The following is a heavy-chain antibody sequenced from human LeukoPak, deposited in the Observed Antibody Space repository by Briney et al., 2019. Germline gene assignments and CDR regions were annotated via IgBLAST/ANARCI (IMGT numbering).Heavy chain of an antibody. J-gene: IGHJ6*02. CDR2: IWYDGSNK. CDR1: GFTFSSYA. Sequence: GGSLRLSCAASGFTFSSYAMSWVRQAPGKGLEWVAVIWYDGSNKYYADSVKGRFTISRDNSKNTLYLQMNSLRAEDTAVYYCARGALGYDILTGLSYGMDVWGQGTTVTVSS. CDR3: ARGALGYDILTGLSYGMDV. D-gene: IGHD3-9*01. V-gene: IGHV3-33*08.